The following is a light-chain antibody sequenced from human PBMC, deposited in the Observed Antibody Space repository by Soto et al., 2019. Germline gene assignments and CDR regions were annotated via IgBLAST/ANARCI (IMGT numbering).Light chain of an antibody. J-gene: IGKJ1*01. CDR3: HQRQRWPRT. CDR2: EAS. Sequence: PGERVPLSCMARQDIRSSLAWYQQKPGQAPRLLIYEASNRAAGVPGRFSGSGSGTDFTLTITRLEPEDFAFYYCHQRQRWPRTFGQGTKVDIK. CDR1: QDIRSS. V-gene: IGKV3-11*01.